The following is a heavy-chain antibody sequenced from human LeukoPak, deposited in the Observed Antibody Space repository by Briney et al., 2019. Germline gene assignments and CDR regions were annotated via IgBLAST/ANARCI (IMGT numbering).Heavy chain of an antibody. D-gene: IGHD2-2*01. CDR2: IYYSGDT. J-gene: IGHJ5*02. CDR1: GGSFSGYY. Sequence: SETLSLTCAVYGGSFSGYYWSWIRQPPGKGLEWIGYIYYSGDTTYNPSLNSRVTIALDAPKKQFSLKLNSVTAADTAVYYCARVQRYCSSTSCPIDLWGQGTLVTVSS. V-gene: IGHV4-59*01. CDR3: ARVQRYCSSTSCPIDL.